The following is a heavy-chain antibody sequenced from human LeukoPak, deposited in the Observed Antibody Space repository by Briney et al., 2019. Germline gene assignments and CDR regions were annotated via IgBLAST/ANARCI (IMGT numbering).Heavy chain of an antibody. D-gene: IGHD3-10*01. J-gene: IGHJ5*02. CDR2: MNPNSGNT. V-gene: IGHV1-8*01. Sequence: ASVKFSCKASGYTFTSYDINWVRQATGQGLEWMGWMNPNSGNTGYAQKFQGRDTMTRNTSISTAYMELSSLRSEDTAVYYCARANVLLWFGELSPDNWFDPWGQGTLVTVSS. CDR1: GYTFTSYD. CDR3: ARANVLLWFGELSPDNWFDP.